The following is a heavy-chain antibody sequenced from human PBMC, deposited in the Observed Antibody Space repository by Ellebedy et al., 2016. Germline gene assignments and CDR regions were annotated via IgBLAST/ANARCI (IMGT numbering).Heavy chain of an antibody. D-gene: IGHD3-10*01. CDR1: GGSISSGGYS. J-gene: IGHJ6*02. CDR3: ARDSGGMDV. CDR2: IYHSGST. Sequence: SETLSLTCAVSGGSISSGGYSWSWIRQPPGKGLEWIGYIYHSGSTYYNPSLKSRVTISVDTSKNQFSLKLSSVTAADTAVYYCARDSGGMDVWGQGTTVTVSS. V-gene: IGHV4-30-2*05.